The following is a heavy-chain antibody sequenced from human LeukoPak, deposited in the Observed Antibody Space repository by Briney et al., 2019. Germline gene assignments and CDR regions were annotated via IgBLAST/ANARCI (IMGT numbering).Heavy chain of an antibody. Sequence: GASVKVSCKASGYTFTRYGISCVRQAPGEGLESMGWSSAYNGNTYYAQKLQCRVTMTTDTSTSTAYMELRSLRSDDTAVYYCARTRLGECDYWGQGTLVTVSS. CDR1: GYTFTRYG. J-gene: IGHJ4*02. CDR2: SSAYNGNT. V-gene: IGHV1-18*04. CDR3: ARTRLGECDY. D-gene: IGHD3-16*01.